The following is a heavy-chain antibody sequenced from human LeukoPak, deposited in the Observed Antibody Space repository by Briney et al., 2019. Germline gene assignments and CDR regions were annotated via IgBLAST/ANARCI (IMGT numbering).Heavy chain of an antibody. D-gene: IGHD3-10*01. CDR3: AKDYYALLWFGEFNRKYYFDY. Sequence: GGSLRLSCAASGFTFSTYTMNWVRQAPGKGLEWVSSISSSSTYIYYADSVKGRFTISRDNAKNTLYLQMNSLRAEDTAVYYCAKDYYALLWFGEFNRKYYFDYWGQGTLVTVSS. V-gene: IGHV3-21*04. J-gene: IGHJ4*02. CDR1: GFTFSTYT. CDR2: ISSSSTYI.